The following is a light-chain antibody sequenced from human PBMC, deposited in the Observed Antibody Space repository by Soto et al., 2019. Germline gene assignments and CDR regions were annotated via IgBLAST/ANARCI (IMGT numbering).Light chain of an antibody. CDR3: SSYSDINTLL. CDR2: EVS. V-gene: IGLV2-8*01. Sequence: QSALTQPPSASGSPGQSVTVSCTGTSSDVGGYNYVSWYQQHPGKVPKLMIYEVSKRPSGVPDRFSGSKSGNTASLTVSGLQAEDEADYYFSSYSDINTLLFGGGTKLTVL. J-gene: IGLJ2*01. CDR1: SSDVGGYNY.